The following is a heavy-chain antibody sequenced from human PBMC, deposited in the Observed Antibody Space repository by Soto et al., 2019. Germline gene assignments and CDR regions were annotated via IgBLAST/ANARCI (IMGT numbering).Heavy chain of an antibody. J-gene: IGHJ4*02. CDR2: IYWDDDK. CDR3: AHRRSTDVYNYFDY. V-gene: IGHV2-5*02. Sequence: QITLKESGPTLVKPTQTLTLTCTFSGFSLSTTGVGVGWIRQPPGKALEWLALIYWDDDKRYSPSLEYRLTITRDTSKTQVVLRMTNMDPVDTATYYCAHRRSTDVYNYFDYWGQGTLVTVSS. D-gene: IGHD1-1*01. CDR1: GFSLSTTGVG.